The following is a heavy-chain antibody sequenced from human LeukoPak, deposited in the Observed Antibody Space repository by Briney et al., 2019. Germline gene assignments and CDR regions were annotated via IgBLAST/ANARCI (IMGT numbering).Heavy chain of an antibody. CDR1: GFTFSSYA. V-gene: IGHV3-23*01. D-gene: IGHD3-22*01. CDR2: ISGSGGST. J-gene: IGHJ4*02. Sequence: GGSLRLSCAASGFTFSSYAMSWVRQAPGKGLEWVSAISGSGGSTYYADSVKGRFTISRDNSKNTLYLQMSSLRAEDTAVYYCAKDAGGYYYDSSGYYYWGQGTLVTVSS. CDR3: AKDAGGYYYDSSGYYY.